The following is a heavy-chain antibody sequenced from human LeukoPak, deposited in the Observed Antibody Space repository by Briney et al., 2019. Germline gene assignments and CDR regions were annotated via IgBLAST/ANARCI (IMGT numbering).Heavy chain of an antibody. CDR2: ISWDGGST. Sequence: GGSLRLSCAASGFTFDDYTMHWVRQAPGKGLEWVSLISWDGGSTYYADSVKGRFTISRDNSKNTLYLQMNSLRAEDTAVYHCARDGSSWYGGGYFDYWGQGTLVTVSS. CDR3: ARDGSSWYGGGYFDY. CDR1: GFTFDDYT. D-gene: IGHD6-13*01. V-gene: IGHV3-43*01. J-gene: IGHJ4*02.